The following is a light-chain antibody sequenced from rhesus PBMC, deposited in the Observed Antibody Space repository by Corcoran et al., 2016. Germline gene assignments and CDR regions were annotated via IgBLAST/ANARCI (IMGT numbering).Light chain of an antibody. CDR3: QHYYNTPYS. Sequence: DIQMTQSPSSLSASVGDRVTITCRASQGITNDLAWYQQKPGETPKLLIYEASSLQSGIPSRFSGSGSGTDFTLHISSLQSEDFATYYCQHYYNTPYSFGQGTKVEIK. J-gene: IGKJ2*01. CDR2: EAS. CDR1: QGITND. V-gene: IGKV1-25*01.